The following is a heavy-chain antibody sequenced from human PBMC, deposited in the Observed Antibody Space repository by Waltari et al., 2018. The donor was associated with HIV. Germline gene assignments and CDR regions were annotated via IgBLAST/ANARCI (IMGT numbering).Heavy chain of an antibody. Sequence: QVQLQESCPGLVRPSETLSLSCSVSGFSRPTGYYWGWVRQPPGKGLELIGYIYHTGSAYYHPSLKSRVSISVDTSKNQFSLKVNSMTASDAAVYYCARVRPADQRYLDYWGQGTLVTVSS. CDR2: IYHTGSA. D-gene: IGHD6-25*01. CDR3: ARVRPADQRYLDY. CDR1: GFSRPTGYY. J-gene: IGHJ4*02. V-gene: IGHV4-38-2*02.